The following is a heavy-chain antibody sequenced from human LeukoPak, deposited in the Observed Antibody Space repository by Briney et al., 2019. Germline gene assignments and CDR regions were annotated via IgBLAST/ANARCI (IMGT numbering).Heavy chain of an antibody. CDR3: AKGLRTTVTTYFDY. V-gene: IGHV3-53*01. Sequence: PGGSLRLSCAASGFTVSSNYMSWVRQAPGKGLEWVSVIYSGGSTYYADSVKGRFTISRDNSKNTLYLQMNSLRAEDTAVYYCAKGLRTTVTTYFDYWGQGTLVTVSS. CDR2: IYSGGST. D-gene: IGHD4-17*01. J-gene: IGHJ4*02. CDR1: GFTVSSNY.